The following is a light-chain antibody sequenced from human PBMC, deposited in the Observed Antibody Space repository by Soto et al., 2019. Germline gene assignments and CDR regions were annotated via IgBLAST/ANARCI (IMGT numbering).Light chain of an antibody. J-gene: IGKJ1*01. Sequence: EIVLTQSPGTLSLSPGEGATLSCRASQSVNSNYLAWFQQKPGQAPRLLIYSTSNRATGIPDRFSGSGSGTDFTLTVSRLGPEEFGVYYCQQYDKSPWTFGQGTKVEIK. CDR3: QQYDKSPWT. CDR1: QSVNSNY. V-gene: IGKV3-20*01. CDR2: STS.